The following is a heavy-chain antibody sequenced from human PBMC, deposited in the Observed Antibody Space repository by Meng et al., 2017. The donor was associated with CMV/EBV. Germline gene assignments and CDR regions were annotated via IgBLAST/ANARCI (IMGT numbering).Heavy chain of an antibody. CDR1: GYTFTSYG. V-gene: IGHV1-18*01. J-gene: IGHJ4*02. CDR2: ISAYNGNT. D-gene: IGHD3-10*01. Sequence: QGQLVQSGAEVKKPGASVKVSCNVSGYTFTSYGISLVRPAPGQGLEWMGWISAYNGNTNYAQKLQGRVTMTTDTSTSTAYMELRSLKSDDTAVYYCARAWVGEEYYFDYWGQGTLVTVSS. CDR3: ARAWVGEEYYFDY.